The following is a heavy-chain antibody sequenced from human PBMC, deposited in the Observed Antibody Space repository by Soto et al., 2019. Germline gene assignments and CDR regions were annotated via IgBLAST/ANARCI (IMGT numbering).Heavy chain of an antibody. V-gene: IGHV4-59*02. CDR2: ASYSVRT. J-gene: IGHJ3*01. CDR1: GGSVNNYY. Sequence: PXGTLGLTFTVSGGSVNNYYWNWIRQPPGKGLEWIGYASYSVRTNYNPSLKSRVNMLVDKSKNQFSLNLTSVTAADTAVYYCERLQYTVVTAIDVWGQGTMVTVSS. D-gene: IGHD4-17*01. CDR3: ERLQYTVVTAIDV.